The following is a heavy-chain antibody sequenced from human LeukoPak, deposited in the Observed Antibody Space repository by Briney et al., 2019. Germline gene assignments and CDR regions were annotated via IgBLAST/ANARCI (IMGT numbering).Heavy chain of an antibody. Sequence: SVKVSXKTSGGTFTSYAITWVRQAPGQGLEWMGKIIPISGTTNYAQKFQGRVTFTAHESTSTAYMELGSLRSEDTALYYCARKLRLGGNWFDPWGQGTLVTVSS. CDR1: GGTFTSYA. CDR3: ARKLRLGGNWFDP. D-gene: IGHD1-26*01. CDR2: IIPISGTT. J-gene: IGHJ5*02. V-gene: IGHV1-69*15.